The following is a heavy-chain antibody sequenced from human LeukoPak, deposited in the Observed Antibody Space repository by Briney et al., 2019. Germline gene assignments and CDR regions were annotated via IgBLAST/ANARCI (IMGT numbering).Heavy chain of an antibody. CDR1: GFTFSSYA. CDR3: ARSIIVGATGPGY. Sequence: GRSLRLSCAASGFTFSSYAMHWVRQAPGKGLEWVAVISYDGSNKYYADSVKGRFTISRDNSKNTLYPQMNSLRAEDTAVYYCARSIIVGATGPGYWGQGTLVTVSS. J-gene: IGHJ4*02. D-gene: IGHD1-26*01. CDR2: ISYDGSNK. V-gene: IGHV3-30-3*01.